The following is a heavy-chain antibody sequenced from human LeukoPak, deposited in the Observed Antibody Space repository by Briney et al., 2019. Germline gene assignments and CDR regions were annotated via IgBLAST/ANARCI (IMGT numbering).Heavy chain of an antibody. V-gene: IGHV4-59*01. D-gene: IGHD5/OR15-5a*01. CDR1: GVSISSYY. J-gene: IGHJ6*02. Sequence: PSETLSLTCTVSGVSISSYYWSWIRQPPGEGLEGMGYIYYSGSTNYNPSLKRRGTISVDTSKNQFSLKLSSVTAADAAVYYCARVSVMPPYYHGMDVWGQGTTVTVSS. CDR2: IYYSGST. CDR3: ARVSVMPPYYHGMDV.